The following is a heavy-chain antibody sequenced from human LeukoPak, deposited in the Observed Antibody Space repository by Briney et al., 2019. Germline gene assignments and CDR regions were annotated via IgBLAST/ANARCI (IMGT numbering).Heavy chain of an antibody. Sequence: GGSLRLSCAASGFTFRTYEMNWVRQAPGKGLEWVSYTSTSGSTIYYADSVKGRFTISRDNARNSLYLQMNSLRAEDTAVYYCARELRYFDWLPTLDYWGQGTLVTVSS. J-gene: IGHJ4*02. CDR1: GFTFRTYE. CDR2: TSTSGSTI. V-gene: IGHV3-48*03. D-gene: IGHD3-9*01. CDR3: ARELRYFDWLPTLDY.